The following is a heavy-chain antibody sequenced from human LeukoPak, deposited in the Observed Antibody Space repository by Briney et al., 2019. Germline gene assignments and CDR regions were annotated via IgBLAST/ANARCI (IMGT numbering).Heavy chain of an antibody. V-gene: IGHV3-48*01. J-gene: IGHJ6*03. CDR3: ARGDYGDYYYYYMDV. CDR1: GFTFSSYS. D-gene: IGHD4-17*01. Sequence: GGTLRLSCAASGFTFSSYSMNWVRQAPGKGLEWVSYISRSSSTIYYADSVKGRFTISRDNAKNSLYLQMNSLRAEDTAVFYCARGDYGDYYYYYMDVWGKGTTVTVSS. CDR2: ISRSSSTI.